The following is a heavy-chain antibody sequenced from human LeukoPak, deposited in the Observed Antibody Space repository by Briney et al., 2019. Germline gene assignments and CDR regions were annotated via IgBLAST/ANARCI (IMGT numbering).Heavy chain of an antibody. CDR2: INHSGST. D-gene: IGHD1-26*01. CDR3: ARSAGATTGYYFDY. CDR1: GGSFSGYY. J-gene: IGHJ4*02. V-gene: IGHV4-34*01. Sequence: SETLSLTCAVYGGSFSGYYWSWLRQPPGKGLEWIGEINHSGSTNYNPSLKSRVTISVDTSKNQFSLKLSSVTAADTAVYYCARSAGATTGYYFDYWGQGTLVTVSS.